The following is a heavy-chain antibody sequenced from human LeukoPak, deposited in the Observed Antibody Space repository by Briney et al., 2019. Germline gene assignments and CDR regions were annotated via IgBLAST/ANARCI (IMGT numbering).Heavy chain of an antibody. Sequence: GGSLRLSCAASGLNFSSYAMHWVRQAPGKGLEWVAVISYDGSNKYYADSVKGRFTISRDNSKNTLYLQMNSLRAEDTAVYYCARDSYSSSWFDFDYWGQGTLVTVSS. J-gene: IGHJ4*02. V-gene: IGHV3-30*01. CDR3: ARDSYSSSWFDFDY. D-gene: IGHD6-13*01. CDR2: ISYDGSNK. CDR1: GLNFSSYA.